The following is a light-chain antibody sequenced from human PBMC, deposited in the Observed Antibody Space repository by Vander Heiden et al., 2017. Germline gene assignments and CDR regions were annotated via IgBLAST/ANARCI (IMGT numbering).Light chain of an antibody. J-gene: IGKJ2*01. Sequence: DIQMTQSPSSLSASVGDRVTITCRATQGIRDRLAWYQQKPGKAPTRLIYDASNLQSGVPSRFSGSGFGTEFTLTISSLPPEDFATYYCLPHDTYLFTFGQGTKLEIK. CDR2: DAS. V-gene: IGKV1-17*01. CDR3: LPHDTYLFT. CDR1: QGIRDR.